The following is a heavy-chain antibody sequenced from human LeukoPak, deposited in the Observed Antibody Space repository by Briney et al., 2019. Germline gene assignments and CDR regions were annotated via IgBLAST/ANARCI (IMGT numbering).Heavy chain of an antibody. CDR3: ARLPYCSSTSCPSSLDY. V-gene: IGHV1-18*01. D-gene: IGHD2-2*01. J-gene: IGHJ4*02. Sequence: ASVKVSCKASGYTFTSYGISWVRQAPGQGLEWMGWISAYNGNTNCAQKLQDRVTMTTDTSTSTAYMELRSLRSDDTAVYYCARLPYCSSTSCPSSLDYWGQGTLVTVSS. CDR2: ISAYNGNT. CDR1: GYTFTSYG.